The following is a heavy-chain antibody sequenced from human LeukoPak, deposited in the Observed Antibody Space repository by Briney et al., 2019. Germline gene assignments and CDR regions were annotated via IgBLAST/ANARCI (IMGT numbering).Heavy chain of an antibody. D-gene: IGHD3-3*01. V-gene: IGHV3-33*01. J-gene: IGHJ4*02. CDR1: GFTFSSYG. CDR2: IWYDGSNK. CDR3: ARATPYYDFWSGYLEY. Sequence: GGSLRLSCAASGFTFSSYGMHWVRQAPGKGLEWVAAIWYDGSNKYYADSVKGRFTISRDNSKNTLYLQMNSLRAEDTAVYYCARATPYYDFWSGYLEYWGQGTLVTVSS.